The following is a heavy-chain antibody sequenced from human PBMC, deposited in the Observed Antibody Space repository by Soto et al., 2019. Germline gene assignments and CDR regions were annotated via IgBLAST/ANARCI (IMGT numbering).Heavy chain of an antibody. J-gene: IGHJ4*02. CDR1: GGSVSSDYW. Sequence: QVQLQESGPGVVKPSGTLSLTCAVSGGSVSSDYWWSWVRLPPGTGLEWIGEISHSGRTNYNPSLQSPVPISLDKSKHQLSLILNSVTAADTAVYYLARDRPSYGRNFDYWGPGTLVTVSS. CDR3: ARDRPSYGRNFDY. V-gene: IGHV4-4*02. CDR2: ISHSGRT. D-gene: IGHD1-26*01.